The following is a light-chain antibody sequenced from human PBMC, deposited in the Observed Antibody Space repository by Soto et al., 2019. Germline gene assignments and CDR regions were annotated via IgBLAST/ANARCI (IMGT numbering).Light chain of an antibody. J-gene: IGKJ1*01. Sequence: DIQMTQSPSTLSASVGDRVTITCRASQSISDWLAWYQQKPGKAPKLLIHKASNLENGVPSRFSGNGSETEFTLSISSLQPDDFATYYCQQYNSYSAFGQGTKVAIK. V-gene: IGKV1-5*03. CDR2: KAS. CDR1: QSISDW. CDR3: QQYNSYSA.